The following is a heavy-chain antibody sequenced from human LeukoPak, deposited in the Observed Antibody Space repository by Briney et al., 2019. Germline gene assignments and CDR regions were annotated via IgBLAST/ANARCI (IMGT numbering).Heavy chain of an antibody. CDR3: ARRSKDYSSSWYFGY. Sequence: LSLTCTVSGYSISSGYYWGWIRQPPGKGLEWIGSIYHSGSTYYNPSLKSRVTISLDTSKNQFSLKLSSVTAADTAVYYCARRSKDYSSSWYFGYWGQGTQVTVSS. J-gene: IGHJ4*02. D-gene: IGHD6-13*01. CDR2: IYHSGST. CDR1: GYSISSGYY. V-gene: IGHV4-38-2*02.